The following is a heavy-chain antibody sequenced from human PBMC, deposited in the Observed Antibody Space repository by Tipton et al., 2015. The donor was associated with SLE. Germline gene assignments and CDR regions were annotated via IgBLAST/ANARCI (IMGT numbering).Heavy chain of an antibody. Sequence: TLSLTCTVSAGSISGYYWTWIRQPPGKGLEWIGYIHTSGSTNYNPSLKSRVSVSVDTPKNQFSLRLNSVTAADTAVCYCARGRDGYCSGGNCYLLGPFDIWGQGTMVTVSS. D-gene: IGHD2-15*01. J-gene: IGHJ3*02. CDR3: ARGRDGYCSGGNCYLLGPFDI. CDR2: IHTSGST. CDR1: AGSISGYY. V-gene: IGHV4-4*08.